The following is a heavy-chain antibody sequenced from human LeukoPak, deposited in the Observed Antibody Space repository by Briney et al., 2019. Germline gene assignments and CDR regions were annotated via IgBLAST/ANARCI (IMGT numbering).Heavy chain of an antibody. CDR3: ARQFATASADTRGYFDF. Sequence: PSETLSLTCSVSGASISSSNDYWGWTRQAAGKGLEWIGSITYDWSAHYNPSLMSRAAILVDTSKNQFSLKLSSVTAADAAMYYCARQFATASADTRGYFDFWGQGTVVTVSS. V-gene: IGHV4-39*01. D-gene: IGHD5-18*01. CDR2: ITYDWSA. J-gene: IGHJ4*02. CDR1: GASISSSNDY.